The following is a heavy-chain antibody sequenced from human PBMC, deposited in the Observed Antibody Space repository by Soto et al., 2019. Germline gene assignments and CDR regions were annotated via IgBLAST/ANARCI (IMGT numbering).Heavy chain of an antibody. Sequence: QVQLQESGPGLVKPSGTLSLTCAVSGGSISSSNWWSWVRQPPGKGLEWIGEIYHSGSTNYNPSLKSRVTISVDKSKNQFSLKLSSVTAADTAVYYCAREPEYCSSTSCYLGRRADRTYGMDVWGQGTTVTVSS. V-gene: IGHV4-4*02. CDR1: GGSISSSNW. J-gene: IGHJ6*02. D-gene: IGHD2-2*01. CDR3: AREPEYCSSTSCYLGRRADRTYGMDV. CDR2: IYHSGST.